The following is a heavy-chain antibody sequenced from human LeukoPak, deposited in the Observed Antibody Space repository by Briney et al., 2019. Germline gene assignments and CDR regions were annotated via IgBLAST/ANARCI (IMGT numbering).Heavy chain of an antibody. CDR2: INHSGST. Sequence: SETLSLTCAVYGGSFSGYYWSWIRQPPGKGLEWIGEINHSGSTNYNPSLKSRVTISVDTSKNQFSLKLSSVTAADTAVYYCARGLSLGYSNYWAWGQGTLVTVS. D-gene: IGHD4-11*01. V-gene: IGHV4-34*01. CDR3: ARGLSLGYSNYWA. CDR1: GGSFSGYY. J-gene: IGHJ5*02.